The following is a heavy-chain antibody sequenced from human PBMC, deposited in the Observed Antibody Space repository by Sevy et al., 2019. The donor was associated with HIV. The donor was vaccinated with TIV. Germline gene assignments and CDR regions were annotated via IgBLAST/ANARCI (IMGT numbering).Heavy chain of an antibody. CDR2: ISGTSSITS. Sequence: GGSLRLSCAASVFSFSNYAMNWVRQAPGKGLEWVSAISGTSSITSYYAHSVKGRFTISRDNSKNTLYLQINSLRAEDTAIYYCAKDHIAVVGDAFDVWGQGTKVTVSS. J-gene: IGHJ3*01. D-gene: IGHD2-21*01. CDR3: AKDHIAVVGDAFDV. V-gene: IGHV3-23*01. CDR1: VFSFSNYA.